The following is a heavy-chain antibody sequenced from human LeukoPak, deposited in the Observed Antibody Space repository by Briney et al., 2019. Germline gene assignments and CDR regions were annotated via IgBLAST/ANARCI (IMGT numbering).Heavy chain of an antibody. CDR3: ASHDMVRGVFSDAFDI. V-gene: IGHV5-51*01. J-gene: IGHJ3*02. CDR2: IYPADADP. D-gene: IGHD3-10*01. Sequence: GEPLKISCRGSGYGFTSYWIGWVRQIPGKGLGWMGIIYPADADPRYSQSFQGQATISADKSIRTAYLQWSSLKASDTAMYYCASHDMVRGVFSDAFDIWGQGTMVTVSS. CDR1: GYGFTSYW.